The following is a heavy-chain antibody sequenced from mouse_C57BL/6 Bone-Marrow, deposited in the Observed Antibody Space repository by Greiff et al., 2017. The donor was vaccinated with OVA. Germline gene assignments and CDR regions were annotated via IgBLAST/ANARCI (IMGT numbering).Heavy chain of an antibody. J-gene: IGHJ2*01. D-gene: IGHD1-1*01. V-gene: IGHV1-47*01. CDR3: ARGRTYYYGFDY. CDR1: GYTFTTYP. CDR2: FHPYNDDT. Sequence: LVESGAELVKPGASVKMSCKASGYTFTTYPIEWMKQNHGKSLEWIGNFHPYNDDTKYNEKFKGTATLTVEKSASTVYLELSRLTSDDSAVYYCARGRTYYYGFDYWGQGTTLTVSS.